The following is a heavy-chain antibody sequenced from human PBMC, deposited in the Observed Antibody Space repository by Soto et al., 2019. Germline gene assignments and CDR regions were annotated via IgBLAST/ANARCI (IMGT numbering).Heavy chain of an antibody. Sequence: NPSETLSLTCTVPGGSISSGSYYWGWIRQPPGKGLEWIGSIYYSGSTYYNPSLKSRVTISVDTSKNQFSLKLSSVTAADTAVYYCASTGSNYYYGMDVWGQGTTVTVSS. CDR3: ASTGSNYYYGMDV. V-gene: IGHV4-39*01. CDR1: GGSISSGSYY. J-gene: IGHJ6*02. CDR2: IYYSGST.